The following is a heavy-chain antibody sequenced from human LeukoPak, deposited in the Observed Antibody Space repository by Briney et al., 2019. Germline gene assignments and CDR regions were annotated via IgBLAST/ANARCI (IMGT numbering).Heavy chain of an antibody. V-gene: IGHV3-30-3*01. CDR2: ISYDGSFK. J-gene: IGHJ6*03. D-gene: IGHD1-20*01. CDR1: GFTFSIYA. Sequence: PGGSLRLSCAASGFTFSIYAMHWVRQAPGKGLEWVALISYDGSFKYFADSVKGRFTIPRDNAKNSLYLQMNSLRAEDTAVYYCARDQFGHVALEPTGITGPIMDVWGKGTTVTVSS. CDR3: ARDQFGHVALEPTGITGPIMDV.